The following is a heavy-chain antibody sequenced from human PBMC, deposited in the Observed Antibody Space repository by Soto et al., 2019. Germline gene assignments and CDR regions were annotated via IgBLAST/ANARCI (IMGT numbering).Heavy chain of an antibody. Sequence: EVQLVESGGGLVKPGGSLRLSCAASGFTFSNAWMSWVRQAPGGGLEWVGRIKRNIDGGTTDYAAPVKGRFAISRDDSNSILYLEMNSLRCEDTAVYYCTTVDAVVLNWGQGLLVTVSS. V-gene: IGHV3-15*01. CDR3: TTVDAVVLN. D-gene: IGHD6-19*01. CDR2: IKRNIDGGTT. CDR1: GFTFSNAW. J-gene: IGHJ4*02.